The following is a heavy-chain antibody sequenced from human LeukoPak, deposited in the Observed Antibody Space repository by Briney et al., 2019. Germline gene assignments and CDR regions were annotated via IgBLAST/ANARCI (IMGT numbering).Heavy chain of an antibody. CDR2: TYYRSKWYN. V-gene: IGHV6-1*01. CDR1: GDSVSSNSAA. CDR3: AREQGNGFDY. J-gene: IGHJ4*02. Sequence: SQTLSLTCAISGDSVSSNSAAWHWIRQSPSRGLECRGRTYYRSKWYNDYVVSVKSRITINPDTSKNQFTLQLNSVTPEDTAVYCCAREQGNGFDYWGQGTLVTVSS. D-gene: IGHD2-8*01.